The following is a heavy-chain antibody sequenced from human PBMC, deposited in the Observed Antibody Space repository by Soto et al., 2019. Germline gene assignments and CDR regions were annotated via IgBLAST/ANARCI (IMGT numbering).Heavy chain of an antibody. J-gene: IGHJ6*03. CDR2: IYYSGST. Sequence: SETLSLTCTVSGGYISSYYWSWIRQPPGKGLEWIGYIYYSGSTNYNPSLKSRVTISVDTSKNQFSLKLSSVTAADTAVYYCATANPYYDFWSGYYTYYYYYMDVWGKGTTVTVSS. CDR1: GGYISSYY. CDR3: ATANPYYDFWSGYYTYYYYYMDV. D-gene: IGHD3-3*01. V-gene: IGHV4-59*01.